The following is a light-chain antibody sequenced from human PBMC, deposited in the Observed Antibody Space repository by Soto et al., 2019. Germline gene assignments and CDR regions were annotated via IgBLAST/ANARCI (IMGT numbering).Light chain of an antibody. V-gene: IGKV1-5*01. J-gene: IGKJ1*01. CDR1: QSISSW. Sequence: DIQMTQSPSTLSASVGDRVTITCRASQSISSWLAWYQQKPGKAPKLLIYDASSLESGVPSRFSGSGSGTAFTLTISSLQPDDFATYYCQQYNSYSPWTVGQGTKVEIK. CDR3: QQYNSYSPWT. CDR2: DAS.